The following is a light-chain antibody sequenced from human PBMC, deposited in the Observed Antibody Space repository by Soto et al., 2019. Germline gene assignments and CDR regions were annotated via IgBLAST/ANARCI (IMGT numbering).Light chain of an antibody. J-gene: IGKJ1*01. Sequence: MNNAPSSLSAYVDDRFTITCLASQSIGGYLNWYQQKPGKAPNLLIYAASNLHSGAPSRFSGSGSGTHFTLTINRLQPEDFAAYYCQQSFNTPWTFGQGTKVDIK. CDR3: QQSFNTPWT. CDR1: QSIGGY. CDR2: AAS. V-gene: IGKV1-39*01.